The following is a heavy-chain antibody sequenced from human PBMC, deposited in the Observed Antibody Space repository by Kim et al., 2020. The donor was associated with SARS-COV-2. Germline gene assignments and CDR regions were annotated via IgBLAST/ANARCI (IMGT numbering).Heavy chain of an antibody. J-gene: IGHJ4*02. CDR1: GFNLDNRY. Sequence: GGSLRLSCAASGFNLDNRYMDWVRQAPGKGLEWIAHIRDKAEGSTTEYAASVRGRFTIFRDDSKNSLHLQMNSLKTEDTAVYYCTDVSRSFRDVWGQGTLVTVSS. D-gene: IGHD2-2*01. CDR3: TDVSRSFRDV. V-gene: IGHV3-72*01. CDR2: IRDKAEGSTT.